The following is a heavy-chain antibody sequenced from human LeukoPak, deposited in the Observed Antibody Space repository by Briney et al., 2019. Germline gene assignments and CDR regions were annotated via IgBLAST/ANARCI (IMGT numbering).Heavy chain of an antibody. Sequence: AGSLRLSCAASGFTFSSYSMNWFRQAPGKGLQWVANMNQDGSAKGYVDSVKGRFTISRDNARNSLYLQMSSLRPEDTAVYYCATYTHWVAGDVWGQGTTVTVSS. CDR1: GFTFSSYS. J-gene: IGHJ6*02. CDR3: ATYTHWVAGDV. V-gene: IGHV3-7*01. D-gene: IGHD3-16*01. CDR2: MNQDGSAK.